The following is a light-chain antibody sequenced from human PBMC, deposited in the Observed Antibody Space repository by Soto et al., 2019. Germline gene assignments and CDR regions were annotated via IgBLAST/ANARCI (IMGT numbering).Light chain of an antibody. CDR3: SSYAGSNTPYV. CDR1: ISDVGGYNY. J-gene: IGLJ1*01. V-gene: IGLV2-8*01. CDR2: EVN. Sequence: AQPRCASGSPGQSVTISCTGTISDVGGYNYVSWYQHHPGNAPKLMIYEVNKRTSGVPDRFSGSKYGNTASLTVSGLQAEDEADYYCSSYAGSNTPYVFGTGTKVTVL.